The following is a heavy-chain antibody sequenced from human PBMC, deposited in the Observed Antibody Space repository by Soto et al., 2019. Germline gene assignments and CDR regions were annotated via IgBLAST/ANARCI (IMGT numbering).Heavy chain of an antibody. CDR3: ARDGYGSGSQNPCFDY. Sequence: QVQLVQSGAEVKKPGASVKVSCKASGYTFTSYYMHWVRQAPGQGLEWMGIINPSGGSTSYAQKFQGRVTMTRDTSTSTVYMELSSLRSEDTAVYYCARDGYGSGSQNPCFDYWGQGTLVTFSS. CDR2: INPSGGST. D-gene: IGHD3-10*01. J-gene: IGHJ4*02. V-gene: IGHV1-46*03. CDR1: GYTFTSYY.